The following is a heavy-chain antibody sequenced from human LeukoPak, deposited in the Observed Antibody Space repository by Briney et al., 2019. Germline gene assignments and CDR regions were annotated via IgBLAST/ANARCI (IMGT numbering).Heavy chain of an antibody. J-gene: IGHJ4*02. CDR3: ATSLHSSSWSGY. D-gene: IGHD6-13*01. CDR2: ISSNDDYT. CDR1: GFSFSSYD. V-gene: IGHV3-23*01. Sequence: GWSLRLSCAASGFSFSSYDMNWVRQAPGTGLEGVSTISSNDDYTYYPDSVKGRFTISRDNSKNTLYLQMNSLRAEDTAVYYCATSLHSSSWSGYWGQGTLVTVSS.